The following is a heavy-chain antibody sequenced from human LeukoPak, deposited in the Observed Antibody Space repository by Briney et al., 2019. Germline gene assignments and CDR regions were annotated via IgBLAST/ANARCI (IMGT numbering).Heavy chain of an antibody. D-gene: IGHD5-12*01. CDR3: ARVSGYSGGYDWDY. Sequence: ASVKVSCKASGYTFTSYDINWVRQATGQGLEWMGWMNPNSGNTGYAQKFQGRVTTTRNTSISTAYMELSSLRSEDTAVYYCARVSGYSGGYDWDYWGQGTLVTVSS. V-gene: IGHV1-8*01. CDR1: GYTFTSYD. CDR2: MNPNSGNT. J-gene: IGHJ4*02.